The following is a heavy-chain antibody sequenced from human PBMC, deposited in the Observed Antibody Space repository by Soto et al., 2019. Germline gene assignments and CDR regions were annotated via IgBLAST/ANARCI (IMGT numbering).Heavy chain of an antibody. V-gene: IGHV1-69*06. CDR1: GGSFSTYA. D-gene: IGHD3-3*01. Sequence: QVHLVQSGAEVKKPGSSVKVSCKASGGSFSTYAINWLRQAPGQGLEWMGGIIPLFGTENYAQNFQDRFTFTADKSTTTAYMEMRSLTSEDTAVYYCAIGFWSGSIAHYFDYWGQGTLVTVSS. CDR3: AIGFWSGSIAHYFDY. J-gene: IGHJ4*01. CDR2: IIPLFGTE.